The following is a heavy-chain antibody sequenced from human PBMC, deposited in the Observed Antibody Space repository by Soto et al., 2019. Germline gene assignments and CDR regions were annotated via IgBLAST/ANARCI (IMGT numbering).Heavy chain of an antibody. D-gene: IGHD3-22*01. CDR3: AKDGEYYDSSGPAGFDY. J-gene: IGHJ4*02. CDR2: IRGSGGST. CDR1: GFTVSSYA. V-gene: IGHV3-23*01. Sequence: EVQLLESGGGWVQPGGSLRLSCAASGFTVSSYAMSWVLQAPGKGLEWVSAIRGSGGSTYYADAVKGRFTISRDNSKNTLYLQMTSLRAEDTAVYYCAKDGEYYDSSGPAGFDYWGQGTLVTVSS.